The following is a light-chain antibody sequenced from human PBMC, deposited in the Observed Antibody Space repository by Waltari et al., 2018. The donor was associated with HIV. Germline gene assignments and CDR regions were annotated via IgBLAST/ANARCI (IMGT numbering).Light chain of an antibody. Sequence: DVVMTQSPLSLPVALGQPVSISCRSSRSLVYSDGNTYLNWFHQRPGQSPRRLIYKISNRDSGVPDRFSGSGSGTDFTLKISRVEAEDVGIYYCMQGSHLYTFGQGTKLEIK. CDR1: RSLVYSDGNTY. CDR2: KIS. V-gene: IGKV2-30*01. J-gene: IGKJ2*01. CDR3: MQGSHLYT.